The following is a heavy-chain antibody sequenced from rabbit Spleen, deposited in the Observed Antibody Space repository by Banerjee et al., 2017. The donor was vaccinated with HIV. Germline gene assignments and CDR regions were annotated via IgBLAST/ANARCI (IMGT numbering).Heavy chain of an antibody. CDR3: ARDYDGVGAAASRLNL. Sequence: QEQLEESGGDLVKPEGSLTLTCTASGFSFSSTYWICWVRQAPGKGLECIACIYAGVSGSTYYASWAKGRFTMSKTSSTTVTLQMTSLTAADTATYFCARDYDGVGAAASRLNLWGPGTLVTVS. J-gene: IGHJ4*01. CDR2: IYAGVSGST. CDR1: GFSFSSTYW. V-gene: IGHV1S45*01. D-gene: IGHD4-2*01.